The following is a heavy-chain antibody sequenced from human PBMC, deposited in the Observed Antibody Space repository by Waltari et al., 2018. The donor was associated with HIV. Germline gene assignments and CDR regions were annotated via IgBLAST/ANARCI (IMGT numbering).Heavy chain of an antibody. CDR3: ARHALRVGAAYWNFDL. Sequence: QLQLQESGPGLVKPSETLSLPCTVSGGPVSSSSYFWGWIRQPPGKGLEWVGRIYYTGRAYYNPSLKSRVTISVDTSKNQFSLKVTSVTAADTAVYYCARHALRVGAAYWNFDLWGRGTLVTVSS. CDR1: GGPVSSSSYF. V-gene: IGHV4-39*01. J-gene: IGHJ2*01. D-gene: IGHD1-26*01. CDR2: IYYTGRA.